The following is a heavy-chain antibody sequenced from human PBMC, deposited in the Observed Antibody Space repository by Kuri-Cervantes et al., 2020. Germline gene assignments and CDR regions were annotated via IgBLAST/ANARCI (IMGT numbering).Heavy chain of an antibody. CDR2: ISYDGSNK. D-gene: IGHD3-16*01. CDR1: GFTFSSYA. Sequence: GGSLRLSCAASGFTFSSYAMHWVRQAPGKGLEWVAVISYDGSNKYYADSVKGRFTISRDNSKNTLYLQMNSLRAEDTAVYYCAKGGGGWTIASQYFDYWGQGTLVTVSS. CDR3: AKGGGGWTIASQYFDY. J-gene: IGHJ4*02. V-gene: IGHV3-30-3*01.